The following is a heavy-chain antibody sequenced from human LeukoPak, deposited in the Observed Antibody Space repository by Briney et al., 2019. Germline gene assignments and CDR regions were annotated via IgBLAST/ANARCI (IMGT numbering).Heavy chain of an antibody. CDR1: GYTFTSYG. V-gene: IGHV1-18*01. CDR2: ISAYNGNT. CDR3: ARDSAPYCSGGSCYSAF. Sequence: ASVKVSCKASGYTFTSYGISWVRPAPGQGLEWMGWISAYNGNTNYAQKLQGRVTMTTDTSTSTAYMELRSLRSDDTAVYYCARDSAPYCSGGSCYSAFWGQGTLVTVSS. J-gene: IGHJ4*02. D-gene: IGHD2-15*01.